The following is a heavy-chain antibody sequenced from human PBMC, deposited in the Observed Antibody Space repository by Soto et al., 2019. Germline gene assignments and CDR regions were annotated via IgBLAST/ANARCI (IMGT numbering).Heavy chain of an antibody. J-gene: IGHJ6*03. CDR1: GDSFNDYY. D-gene: IGHD5-12*01. CDR2: INPNGGVT. V-gene: IGHV1-2*02. CDR3: ARESGGATATLDYYYFYMDV. Sequence: ASVKVSCKTSGDSFNDYYIHWVRQAPGQGLEWMGWINPNGGVTKYAQRFQGRVTVTRDTSIRTVYMELSSLRSDDTAVYYCARESGGATATLDYYYFYMDVWGKGTTVTVSS.